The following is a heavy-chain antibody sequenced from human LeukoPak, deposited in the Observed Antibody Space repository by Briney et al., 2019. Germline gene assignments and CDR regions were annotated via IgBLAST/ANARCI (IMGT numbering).Heavy chain of an antibody. V-gene: IGHV1-18*01. J-gene: IGHJ4*02. Sequence: ASVKVSCKASGYTFTSYGISWVRQAPGQGLEWMGWISAYNGNTNYAQKLQGRVTMTTDTSTSTAYMELRSLRSDDTAVYYCARYYDILTGYDLPIDYWGQGTLVTVSS. CDR3: ARYYDILTGYDLPIDY. CDR2: ISAYNGNT. D-gene: IGHD3-9*01. CDR1: GYTFTSYG.